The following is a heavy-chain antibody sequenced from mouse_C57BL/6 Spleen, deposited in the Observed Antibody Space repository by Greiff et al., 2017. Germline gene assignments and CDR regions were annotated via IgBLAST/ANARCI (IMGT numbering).Heavy chain of an antibody. J-gene: IGHJ4*01. CDR1: GYTFTSYW. Sequence: VQLQQPGAELVKPGASVKLSCKASGYTFTSYWMHWVKQRPGRGLEWIGRIDPNRGGTKYNEKFKSKATLTVDKPSSTAYMQLSSLTSEDSAVYYCATYGYDPFYAMDYWGQGTSVTVSS. D-gene: IGHD2-2*01. CDR2: IDPNRGGT. CDR3: ATYGYDPFYAMDY. V-gene: IGHV1-72*01.